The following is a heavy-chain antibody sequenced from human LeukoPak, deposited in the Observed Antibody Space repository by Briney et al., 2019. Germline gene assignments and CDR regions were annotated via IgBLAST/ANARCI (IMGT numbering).Heavy chain of an antibody. D-gene: IGHD5-12*01. V-gene: IGHV3-11*04. J-gene: IGHJ5*02. CDR3: ARTRINKFSDYELEWFDP. Sequence: GGSLRLSCAASGFTFSDYYMSWIRQAPGKGLEWVSYISSSGSTIYYADSVKGRFTISRDNAKNSLYLQMNSLRAEDTAVYYCARTRINKFSDYELEWFDPWGQGILVTVSS. CDR1: GFTFSDYY. CDR2: ISSSGSTI.